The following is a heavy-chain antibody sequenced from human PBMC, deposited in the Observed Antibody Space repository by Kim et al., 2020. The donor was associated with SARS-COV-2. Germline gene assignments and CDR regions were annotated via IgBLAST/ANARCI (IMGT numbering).Heavy chain of an antibody. V-gene: IGHV3-30*18. CDR3: AKVRVYYDSSGNVLDI. CDR2: ISYDGSNK. J-gene: IGHJ3*02. CDR1: GFTFSSYG. Sequence: GGSLRLSCAASGFTFSSYGMHWVRQAPGKGLEWVAVISYDGSNKYYADSVKGRFTISRDNSKNTLYLQMNSLRAEDTAVYYCAKVRVYYDSSGNVLDIWGQGTMVTVSS. D-gene: IGHD3-22*01.